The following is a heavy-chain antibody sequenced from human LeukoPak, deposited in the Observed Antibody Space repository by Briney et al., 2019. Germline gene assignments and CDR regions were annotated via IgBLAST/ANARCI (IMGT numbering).Heavy chain of an antibody. D-gene: IGHD1-26*01. CDR3: AKGGSYQYYFDY. J-gene: IGHJ4*02. V-gene: IGHV3-7*01. CDR2: IKQDGSEK. CDR1: GFTFSSYW. Sequence: GESLKISCAASGFTFSSYWMSWVRQAPGKGLEWVANIKQDGSEKYYVDSVKGRFTISRDNAKNSLYLQMNSLRAEDTAVYYCAKGGSYQYYFDYWGQGTLVTVSS.